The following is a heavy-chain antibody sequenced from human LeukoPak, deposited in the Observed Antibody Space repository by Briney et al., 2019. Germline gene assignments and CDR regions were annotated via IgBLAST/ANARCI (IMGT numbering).Heavy chain of an antibody. CDR1: GYTFTSYD. D-gene: IGHD3-22*01. Sequence: GASVKVSCKASGYTFTSYDINWVRQATGQGLEWMGWMNPNSGNTGYAQKFQGRVTMTRDTSTSTVYTELSSLRSEDTAVYYCARVEGYDSSGYYYGYWGQGTLVTVSS. V-gene: IGHV1-8*01. J-gene: IGHJ4*02. CDR2: MNPNSGNT. CDR3: ARVEGYDSSGYYYGY.